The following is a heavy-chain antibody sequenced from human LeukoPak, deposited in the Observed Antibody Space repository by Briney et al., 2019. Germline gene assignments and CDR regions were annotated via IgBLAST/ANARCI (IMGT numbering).Heavy chain of an antibody. D-gene: IGHD3-3*01. V-gene: IGHV4-59*01. CDR1: GDSISSYY. J-gene: IGHJ5*02. Sequence: PSETLSLTCTVSGDSISSYYWSWIRQPPGKRMEWIGCISDSGSTNYNPSLKSRVTISVDTSKSQFSLKLSSVTAADTAVYYCARGRLLEWFDSWGQRTLVSVSS. CDR3: ARGRLLEWFDS. CDR2: ISDSGST.